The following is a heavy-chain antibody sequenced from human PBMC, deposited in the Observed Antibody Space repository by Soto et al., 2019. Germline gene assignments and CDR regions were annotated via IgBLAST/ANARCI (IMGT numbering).Heavy chain of an antibody. D-gene: IGHD1-7*01. CDR2: IYHSGYT. V-gene: IGHV4-30-2*01. CDR3: ARDSLTGNYFDP. CDR1: GGSISSGGYA. J-gene: IGHJ5*02. Sequence: QMRLQESGSGLVKPSLTLSLTCAVSGGSISSGGYAWNWIRQPPGKGLEWIGYIYHSGYTSYNPSLKNRVTISVDKSKNQFSLTLSFVTAADTAVYYCARDSLTGNYFDPWVQGTLVTVSS.